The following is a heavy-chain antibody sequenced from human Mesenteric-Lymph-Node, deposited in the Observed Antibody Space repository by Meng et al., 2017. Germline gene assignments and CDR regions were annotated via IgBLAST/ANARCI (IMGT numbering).Heavy chain of an antibody. J-gene: IGHJ4*02. D-gene: IGHD6-19*01. CDR1: GGGVSCNSAP. CDR3: ARSGSSGWIDY. V-gene: IGHV6-1*01. Sequence: QPSDPGLVPPVPTLTLTGTIVGGGVSCNSAPWNGIRHYPSRGLEWLGREYYRSKWYNGYAVSGKSRITINPDTSKNQLSLQLNSVTPEDTAMYYCARSGSSGWIDYWGQGTLVTVSS. CDR2: EYYRSKWYN.